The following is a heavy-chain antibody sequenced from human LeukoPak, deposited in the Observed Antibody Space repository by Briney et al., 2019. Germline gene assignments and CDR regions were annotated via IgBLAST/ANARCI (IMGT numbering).Heavy chain of an antibody. CDR1: GGSVSNRSYY. CDR3: ARATARYMDV. V-gene: IGHV4-39*01. CDR2: VHYSGIT. J-gene: IGHJ6*03. D-gene: IGHD1-26*01. Sequence: PSETLSLTCSLSGGSVSNRSYYWGWVRQPPGKGLEWIGFVHYSGITHYNLSLKSQVSISADTSNKQFSLRLTSVTAKDTAIYFCARATARYMDVWGTGITVTVS.